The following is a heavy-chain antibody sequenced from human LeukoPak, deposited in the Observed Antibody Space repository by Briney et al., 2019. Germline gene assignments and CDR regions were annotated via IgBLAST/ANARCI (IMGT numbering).Heavy chain of an antibody. D-gene: IGHD6-13*01. Sequence: PGGSLRLSCAASGFTFSNYWMTWVRQAPGKGLEWVANIKQDGSEKYYVDSVKGRFTISRDNAKNSLYLQMNSLRAEDTAVYYCARDSYSSSWYQNDYWGQGTLVTVSS. CDR1: GFTFSNYW. CDR3: ARDSYSSSWYQNDY. V-gene: IGHV3-7*01. CDR2: IKQDGSEK. J-gene: IGHJ4*02.